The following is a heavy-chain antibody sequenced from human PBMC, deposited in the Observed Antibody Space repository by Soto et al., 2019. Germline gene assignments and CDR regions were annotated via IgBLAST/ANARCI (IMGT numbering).Heavy chain of an antibody. Sequence: SVKVSCKASGGTFSSYSISWVRQAPGRGLEWMGGIIPIFGTANYAQKFQGRVTITADESTSTAYMELSSLRSEDTAVYYCARHNCSGGSCYDWFDPWGQGTLVTVSS. V-gene: IGHV1-69*13. CDR2: IIPIFGTA. D-gene: IGHD2-15*01. CDR3: ARHNCSGGSCYDWFDP. J-gene: IGHJ5*02. CDR1: GGTFSSYS.